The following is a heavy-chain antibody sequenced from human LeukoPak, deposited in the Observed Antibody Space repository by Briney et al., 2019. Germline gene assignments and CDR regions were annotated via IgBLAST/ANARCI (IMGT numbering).Heavy chain of an antibody. D-gene: IGHD3-22*01. V-gene: IGHV6-1*01. CDR1: GDSVSGNSAA. CDR3: ARERYYDSTGFLHFDQ. J-gene: IGHJ4*02. CDR2: TYYRSKWYN. Sequence: SQTLSLTCAISGDSVSGNSAAWDWIRQSPSRGLEWLGRTYYRSKWYNDYAPSVKSRITINQDTSKNQFSLQLNSVTPEDTAVYYCARERYYDSTGFLHFDQWGQGTLVTVSS.